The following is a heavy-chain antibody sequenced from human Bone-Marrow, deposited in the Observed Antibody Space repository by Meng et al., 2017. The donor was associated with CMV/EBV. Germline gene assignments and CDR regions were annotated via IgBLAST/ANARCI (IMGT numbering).Heavy chain of an antibody. Sequence: GGSLRLSCAASGFTFSSYEMNWVRQAPGKGLEWVSYISSSGSTIYYADSVKGRFTISRDNAKNSLYLQTHCLRVEDTAVDCCARDRIAARRFDYWGQGTLVTVSS. D-gene: IGHD6-6*01. V-gene: IGHV3-48*03. CDR3: ARDRIAARRFDY. CDR2: ISSSGSTI. CDR1: GFTFSSYE. J-gene: IGHJ4*02.